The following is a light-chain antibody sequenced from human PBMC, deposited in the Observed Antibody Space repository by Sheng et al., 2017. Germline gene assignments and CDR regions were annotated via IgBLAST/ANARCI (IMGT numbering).Light chain of an antibody. CDR1: SSNIGAGYD. CDR3: AAWDDGVSGPV. J-gene: IGLJ2*01. Sequence: QSVLTQPPSVSGAPGQRVTISCTGSSSNIGAGYDVHWYHQLPGAAPKLLIYGNNNRPSGVPDRFSGSKSGTSASLAIAGLQAEDEADYYCAAWDDGVSGPVFGGGTKLTVL. CDR2: GNN. V-gene: IGLV1-40*01.